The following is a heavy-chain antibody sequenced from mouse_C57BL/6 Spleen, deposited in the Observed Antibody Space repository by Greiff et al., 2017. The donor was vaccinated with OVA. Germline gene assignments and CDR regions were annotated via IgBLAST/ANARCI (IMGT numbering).Heavy chain of an antibody. V-gene: IGHV1-59*01. CDR3: ASDKNDY. J-gene: IGHJ2*01. CDR1: GYTFTSYW. CDR2: IDPSDSYT. Sequence: VQLQQPGAELVRPGTSVKLSCKASGYTFTSYWMHWVKQRPGQGLEWIGVIDPSDSYTNYNQKFKGKATLTVDTSSSTAYMQLSSLTSEDSAVYYCASDKNDYWGQGTTLTVSS.